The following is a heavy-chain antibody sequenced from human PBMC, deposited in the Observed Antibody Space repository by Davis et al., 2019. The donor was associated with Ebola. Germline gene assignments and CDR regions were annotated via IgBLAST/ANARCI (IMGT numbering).Heavy chain of an antibody. J-gene: IGHJ3*02. CDR1: GFTFSSYT. CDR3: ARENGWSDAFDI. V-gene: IGHV3-30-3*01. D-gene: IGHD6-19*01. Sequence: GGSLRLSCAASGFTFSSYTMHWVRQAPGKGPEWVAVISFEGSNKYYADSVKGRFTISRDNSKNTLYLQMNSLRVEDTAVYYCARENGWSDAFDIWGQGTMVTVSS. CDR2: ISFEGSNK.